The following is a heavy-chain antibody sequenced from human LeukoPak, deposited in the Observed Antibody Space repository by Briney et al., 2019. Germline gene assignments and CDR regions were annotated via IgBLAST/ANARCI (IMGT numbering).Heavy chain of an antibody. CDR1: AGSISSYY. CDR3: ARDEVGATEGGYYFDY. V-gene: IGHV4-4*07. CDR2: IYSSGST. J-gene: IGHJ4*02. D-gene: IGHD1-26*01. Sequence: SETLSLTCTVSAGSISSYYWSWLRQPAGKGLESIGRIYSSGSTDYNPSLKSRVIMSVDTSKNQFSLRLSSVTAADTAVYYCARDEVGATEGGYYFDYWGQGTLVTVSS.